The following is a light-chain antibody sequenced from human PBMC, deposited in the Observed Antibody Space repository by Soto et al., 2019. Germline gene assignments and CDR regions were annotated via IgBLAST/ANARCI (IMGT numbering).Light chain of an antibody. CDR3: QQSYSTPRT. Sequence: GDIVTITCLVSQCIGSYLAWYQQKPGEAPKFLIFAASTLQSWVPSRFSGSGSGTDFTLTISSLQPEDFATYYCQQSYSTPRTFGQGTKVDI. CDR1: QCIGSY. CDR2: AAS. J-gene: IGKJ1*01. V-gene: IGKV1-39*01.